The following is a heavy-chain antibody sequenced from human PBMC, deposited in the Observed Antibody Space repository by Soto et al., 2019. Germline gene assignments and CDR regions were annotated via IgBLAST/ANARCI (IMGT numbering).Heavy chain of an antibody. CDR2: INAGNGNT. J-gene: IGHJ6*02. CDR1: GYTFTSYA. Sequence: QVQLVQSGAEVKKPGASVKVSCKASGYTFTSYAMHWVRQAPGQRLEWMGWINAGNGNTKYSQKFQGRVTITRDTSASTAYMELSSLRSEDTAVYYCASFRGKYCSSTSCYTYYYYGMDVWGQGTTVTVSS. V-gene: IGHV1-3*01. D-gene: IGHD2-2*02. CDR3: ASFRGKYCSSTSCYTYYYYGMDV.